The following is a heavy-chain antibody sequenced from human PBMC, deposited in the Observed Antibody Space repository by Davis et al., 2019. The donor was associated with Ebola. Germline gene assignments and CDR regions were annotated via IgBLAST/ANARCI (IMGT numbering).Heavy chain of an antibody. D-gene: IGHD3-3*01. CDR1: GLTFSSYS. CDR3: ASLYDFWGGRYDY. Sequence: GGSLRPSCAASGLTFSSYSMNWVRQAPGKGLEWVSSISSSSSYIYYADSVKGRFTISRDNAKNSLYLQMNSLRAEDTAVYYCASLYDFWGGRYDYWGQGTLVTVSS. V-gene: IGHV3-21*01. J-gene: IGHJ4*02. CDR2: ISSSSSYI.